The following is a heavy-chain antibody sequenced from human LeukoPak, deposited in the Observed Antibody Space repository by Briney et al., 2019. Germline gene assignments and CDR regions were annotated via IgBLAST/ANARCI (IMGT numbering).Heavy chain of an antibody. CDR2: ISSSGSTI. V-gene: IGHV3-11*04. CDR3: ARASSGWSPFDY. Sequence: GGSLRLSCAASGFTLSDYYMSWIRQAPGKGLEWVSYISSSGSTIYYADSVKGRFTISRDNAKNTLYLQMNSLRAEGTAVYYCARASSGWSPFDYWGQGTLVTVSS. CDR1: GFTLSDYY. D-gene: IGHD6-19*01. J-gene: IGHJ4*02.